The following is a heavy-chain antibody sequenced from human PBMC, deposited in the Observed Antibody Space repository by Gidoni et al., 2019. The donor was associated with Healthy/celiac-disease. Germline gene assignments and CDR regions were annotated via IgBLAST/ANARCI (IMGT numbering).Heavy chain of an antibody. V-gene: IGHV3-30-3*01. D-gene: IGHD4-17*01. CDR3: ARDFHAVTTSDSGY. J-gene: IGHJ4*02. CDR2: ISYDGSNK. Sequence: QVQLVESGGGVVQPGRSLRLSCAASGCTFSSYAMHWVRQAPGKGLEWVAVISYDGSNKYYADSVKGRFTISRDNSKNTLYLQMNSLRAEDTAVYYCARDFHAVTTSDSGYWGQGTLVTVSS. CDR1: GCTFSSYA.